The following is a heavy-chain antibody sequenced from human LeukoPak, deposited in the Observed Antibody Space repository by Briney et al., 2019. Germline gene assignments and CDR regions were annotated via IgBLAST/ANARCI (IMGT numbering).Heavy chain of an antibody. CDR2: ISASGGNT. CDR1: GFTFSSYL. Sequence: GGSLRLSCAASGFTFSSYLMSWVRQAPGKGLEWVSTISASGGNTYYADSVKGRFTTSRDNPKNTLLLQMNSLRAEDTAVYYCAKPGYITSGWFGYWGQGALVTVST. V-gene: IGHV3-23*01. CDR3: AKPGYITSGWFGY. D-gene: IGHD1-14*01. J-gene: IGHJ5*01.